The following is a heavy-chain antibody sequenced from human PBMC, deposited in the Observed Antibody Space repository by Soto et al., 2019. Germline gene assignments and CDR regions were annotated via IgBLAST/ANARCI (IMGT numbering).Heavy chain of an antibody. CDR1: GGSISSGDYY. CDR2: MFYTGTT. Sequence: QVQLQESGPGLVKPSQTLSLTCSVSGGSISSGDYYWSWIRQHPGKGLEWIGYMFYTGTTYYNPSLKRRITISMDTSKNQFSLRLTSVTAADTAEYHCARVVRFCSSPSCRGRNWFDPWGQGTRVTVSS. D-gene: IGHD2-2*01. V-gene: IGHV4-30-4*01. CDR3: ARVVRFCSSPSCRGRNWFDP. J-gene: IGHJ5*02.